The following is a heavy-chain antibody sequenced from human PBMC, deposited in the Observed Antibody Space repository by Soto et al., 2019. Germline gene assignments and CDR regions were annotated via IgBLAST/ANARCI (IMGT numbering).Heavy chain of an antibody. J-gene: IGHJ4*02. V-gene: IGHV1-69*12. Sequence: QVQLVQSGAEVKKPGSSVKVSCKASGGTFSSYAISWVRQAPGQGLEWMGGIIPIFGTANYAQKFQGRVTITEDESTSTADMELSSLRSEDTAVYYCARGGDYDFWSGYYPDYWGQGTLVTVSS. CDR1: GGTFSSYA. CDR3: ARGGDYDFWSGYYPDY. D-gene: IGHD3-3*01. CDR2: IIPIFGTA.